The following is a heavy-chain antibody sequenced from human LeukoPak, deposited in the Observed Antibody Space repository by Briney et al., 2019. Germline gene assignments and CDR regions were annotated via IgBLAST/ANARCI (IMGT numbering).Heavy chain of an antibody. Sequence: SVKVSCTASGGTFSSYAISWVRQAPGQGLEWMGGIIPIFGTANYAQKFQGRVTITADESTSTAYMELSGLRSEDTAVYYCARGTDYGEYYFDYWGQGTLVTVSS. CDR2: IIPIFGTA. V-gene: IGHV1-69*13. CDR3: ARGTDYGEYYFDY. J-gene: IGHJ4*02. D-gene: IGHD4-17*01. CDR1: GGTFSSYA.